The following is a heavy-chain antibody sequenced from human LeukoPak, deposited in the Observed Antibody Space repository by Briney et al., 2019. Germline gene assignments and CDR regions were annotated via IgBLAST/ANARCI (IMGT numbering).Heavy chain of an antibody. CDR1: GGSFSGYY. CDR3: AREEGTGTSDY. J-gene: IGHJ4*02. V-gene: IGHV4-34*01. D-gene: IGHD1-7*01. Sequence: SETLSLTCAVYGGSFSGYYWSWIRQPPGKGLEWIGEINHSGSTNYNPSLKSRVTISVDTSKNQFSLKLSSVTAADTAVYYCAREEGTGTSDYWGQGTLVTVSS. CDR2: INHSGST.